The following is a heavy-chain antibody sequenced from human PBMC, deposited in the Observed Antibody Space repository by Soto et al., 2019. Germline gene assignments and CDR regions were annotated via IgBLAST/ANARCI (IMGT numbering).Heavy chain of an antibody. Sequence: QVQLVESGGGVVQPGRSLRLSCAASGFTFSTYGVHWVRQAPGKGLEWVAAISHDRSNTYYAESIQDRFTISRDNSKNTPYLQMNSLRPEDTAVYYCAKDLYDYDTSGPFDFWGQGTLVIVSS. D-gene: IGHD3-22*01. J-gene: IGHJ4*02. CDR1: GFTFSTYG. V-gene: IGHV3-30*18. CDR2: ISHDRSNT. CDR3: AKDLYDYDTSGPFDF.